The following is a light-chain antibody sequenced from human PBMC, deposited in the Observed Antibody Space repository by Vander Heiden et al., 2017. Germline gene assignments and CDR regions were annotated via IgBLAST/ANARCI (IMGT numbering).Light chain of an antibody. V-gene: IGLV3-19*01. CDR1: SLRSYY. Sequence: SSELTQDPAVSVALGQTVRITCQGASLRSYYASWYQQKPGQAPVLVIYVKNNRPSGIPDRFSGSSSGNTASLTITGAQAEDEADYYCNSRDSSGNHVVFGGGTKLTVL. CDR3: NSRDSSGNHVV. J-gene: IGLJ2*01. CDR2: VKN.